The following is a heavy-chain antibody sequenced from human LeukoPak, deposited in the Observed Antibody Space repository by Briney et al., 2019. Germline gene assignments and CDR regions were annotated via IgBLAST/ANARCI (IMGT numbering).Heavy chain of an antibody. V-gene: IGHV1-69*05. Sequence: ASVKVSCKASGGTFSSYAISWVRQAPGQGLEWMGGIIPIFGTANYAQKFQGRVTITTDESTSTAYMGLSSLRSEDTAVYYCARVRGMVYAISEPGEYSFDYWGQGTLVTVSS. CDR1: GGTFSSYA. CDR2: IIPIFGTA. CDR3: ARVRGMVYAISEPGEYSFDY. J-gene: IGHJ4*02. D-gene: IGHD2-8*01.